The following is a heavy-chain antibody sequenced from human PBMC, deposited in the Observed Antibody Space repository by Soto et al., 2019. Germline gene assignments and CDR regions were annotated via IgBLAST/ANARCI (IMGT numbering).Heavy chain of an antibody. CDR3: ARDLWGMDV. CDR2: INIGNANT. D-gene: IGHD3-10*01. CDR1: GYSFTNYA. V-gene: IGHV1-3*04. J-gene: IGHJ6*02. Sequence: QVQLVQSGADVKKPGASVKVSCKASGYSFTNYAIHWVRQAPGQSLEWMGWINIGNANTKYSQTFQGSVTITRDTSASTAYMELSSLRSEDTAIYYCARDLWGMDVWGQGTTVIVSS.